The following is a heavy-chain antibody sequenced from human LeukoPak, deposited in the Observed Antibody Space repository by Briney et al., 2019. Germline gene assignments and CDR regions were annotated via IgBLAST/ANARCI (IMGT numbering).Heavy chain of an antibody. D-gene: IGHD6-19*01. CDR1: GGSISSGDFY. Sequence: KTSQTLSLTCTVSGGSISSGDFYWSWIRQHPGKGLEWIGYIYYSGSTNYNPSLKSRVTISVDTSKNQFSLKLSSVTAADTAVYYCARKSSSGWYFDYWGQGTLVTVSS. CDR3: ARKSSSGWYFDY. J-gene: IGHJ4*02. V-gene: IGHV4-31*03. CDR2: IYYSGST.